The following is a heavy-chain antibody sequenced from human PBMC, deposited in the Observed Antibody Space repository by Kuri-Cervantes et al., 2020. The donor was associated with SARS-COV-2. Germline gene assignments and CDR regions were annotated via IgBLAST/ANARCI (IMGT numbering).Heavy chain of an antibody. CDR2: ISSSSSYI. D-gene: IGHD2-21*01. Sequence: GESLKISCAASGFTFSSYWMSWVRQAPGKGLEWVSYISSSSSYIYYADSVKGRFTISRDNTKNSLYLHMNSLRGDDTALYYCARVAGEGPIYYYYMDVWGKGTAVTVSS. CDR1: GFTFSSYW. V-gene: IGHV3-21*01. CDR3: ARVAGEGPIYYYYMDV. J-gene: IGHJ6*03.